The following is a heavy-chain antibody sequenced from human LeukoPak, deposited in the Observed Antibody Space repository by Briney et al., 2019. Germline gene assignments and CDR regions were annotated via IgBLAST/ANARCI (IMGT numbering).Heavy chain of an antibody. CDR1: GYTFTGYY. J-gene: IGHJ6*02. V-gene: IGHV1-2*02. CDR3: ARIAYCGGDCFYGTDV. D-gene: IGHD2-21*01. Sequence: ASVKVSCKASGYTFTGYYMHWVRQAPGQGLEWMGWINPNSGGTNYAQKFQGRVTMTRDTSTSTAYMELSRLRSDDTAVYYCARIAYCGGDCFYGTDVWGQGTTVTVSS. CDR2: INPNSGGT.